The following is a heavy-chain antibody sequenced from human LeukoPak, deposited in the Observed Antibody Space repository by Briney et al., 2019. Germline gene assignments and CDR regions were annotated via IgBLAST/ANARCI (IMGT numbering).Heavy chain of an antibody. J-gene: IGHJ4*02. CDR2: ISYDGSNK. Sequence: GGSLRLSCAASGFTFSNYALHWVRQAPGKGLEWVAVISYDGSNKFYADSVRGRFTSSRDNSKNTLFLQMNSLRPEDTAVYYCARDRWGYSYGGDWGQGTLVTVSS. CDR1: GFTFSNYA. V-gene: IGHV3-30*04. D-gene: IGHD5-18*01. CDR3: ARDRWGYSYGGD.